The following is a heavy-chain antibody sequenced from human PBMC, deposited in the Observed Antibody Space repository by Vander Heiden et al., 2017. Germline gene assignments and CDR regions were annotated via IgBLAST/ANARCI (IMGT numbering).Heavy chain of an antibody. CDR1: GFTFSSYS. J-gene: IGHJ4*02. D-gene: IGHD3-10*01. Sequence: EVQLVESGGGLVQPGGSLRLSCAASGFTFSSYSMNGVRQAPGKGLEWVSYISSSSSTIYYADSVKGRFTISRDNAKNSLYLQMNSLRAEDTAVYYCARVDYYGSGSSDYWGQGTLVTVSS. CDR3: ARVDYYGSGSSDY. V-gene: IGHV3-48*01. CDR2: ISSSSSTI.